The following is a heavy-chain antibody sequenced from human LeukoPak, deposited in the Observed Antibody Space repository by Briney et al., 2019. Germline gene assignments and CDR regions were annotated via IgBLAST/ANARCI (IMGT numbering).Heavy chain of an antibody. CDR3: ARDVDPVTIGADAFDL. Sequence: PGGSLSLSCAASGFTFSDYAMHWVRQAPGKGLEHVSVISGNGCSPYYAGSFRDRFSISRDNSKNTLYLHMNRLRPEDSAVYFCARDVDPVTIGADAFDLWGQGTMVIVSS. CDR1: GFTFSDYA. CDR2: ISGNGCSP. V-gene: IGHV3-64*02. J-gene: IGHJ3*01. D-gene: IGHD3-9*01.